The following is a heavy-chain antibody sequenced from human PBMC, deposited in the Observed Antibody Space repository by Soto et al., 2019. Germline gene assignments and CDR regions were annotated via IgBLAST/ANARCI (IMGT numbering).Heavy chain of an antibody. V-gene: IGHV4-59*01. D-gene: IGHD2-2*01. CDR3: ARRYCITTSCYLDY. CDR2: ISYSGNT. CDR1: GGSISSNY. Sequence: SETLSLTCTVSGGSISSNYWSWIRQPPGQGLEWIGYISYSGNTNYNPSLKSRVTISVDTSKNRFSLKLSSVTAADTAVYFCARRYCITTSCYLDYWGQGTLVTVS. J-gene: IGHJ4*02.